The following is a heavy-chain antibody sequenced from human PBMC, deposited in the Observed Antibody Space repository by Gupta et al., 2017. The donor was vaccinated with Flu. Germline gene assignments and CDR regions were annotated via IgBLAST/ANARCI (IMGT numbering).Heavy chain of an antibody. Sequence: DDHAMHWVRRVPGKGLEWVSGISWNSATADYADSVKGRFTISRDNAKKSLFLQMNSLRAEDTAFYYCLKDSVSSSWSLFDFWGQGTLVTVS. CDR2: ISWNSATA. V-gene: IGHV3-9*01. CDR1: DDHA. D-gene: IGHD6-13*01. J-gene: IGHJ4*02. CDR3: LKDSVSSSWSLFDF.